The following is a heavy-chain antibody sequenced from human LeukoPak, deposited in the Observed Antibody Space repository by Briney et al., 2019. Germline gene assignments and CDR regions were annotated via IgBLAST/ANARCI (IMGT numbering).Heavy chain of an antibody. CDR3: VREDTPATANY. V-gene: IGHV3-23*01. J-gene: IGHJ4*02. CDR2: ISGGGDIT. CDR1: GFNFANHA. Sequence: GRSLRLSCAASGFNFANHAMSWVRQTAGKGLEWVSAISGGGDITYYADSVKGRFTISRDNSKDTLFLQMHSLRPGDTAVYYCVREDTPATANYWGQGTLVTISS. D-gene: IGHD2-21*02.